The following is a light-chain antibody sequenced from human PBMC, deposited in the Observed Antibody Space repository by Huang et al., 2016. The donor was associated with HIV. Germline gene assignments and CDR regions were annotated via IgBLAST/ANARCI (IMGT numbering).Light chain of an antibody. J-gene: IGKJ1*01. CDR2: DAS. CDR3: QQYSNWPPWT. CDR1: QSVSSN. Sequence: EVVMTQSPATLSVSPGERATLSCRASQSVSSNLAWYQQKSGQAPRLLIYDASTRANGIPARFSGSGSGTEFTLSISSLQTEDFAVYYCQQYSNWPPWTFGQGTKVEIK. V-gene: IGKV3-15*01.